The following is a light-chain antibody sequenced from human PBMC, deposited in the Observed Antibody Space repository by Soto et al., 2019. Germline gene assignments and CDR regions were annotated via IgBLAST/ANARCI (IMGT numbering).Light chain of an antibody. J-gene: IGKJ3*01. CDR1: QTISSW. CDR2: KAS. Sequence: DIQMTQSPSTLSGSVGDRVTITCRASQTISSWLAWYQQKPGKAPKLLIYKASTLKSGVPSRFSGSGSGTEFTLTISSLQPEDVATYYCQQAHSFPLTFGPGTKVDLK. CDR3: QQAHSFPLT. V-gene: IGKV1-5*03.